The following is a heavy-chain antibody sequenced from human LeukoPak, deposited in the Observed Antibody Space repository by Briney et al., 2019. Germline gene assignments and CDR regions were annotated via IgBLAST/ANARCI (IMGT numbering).Heavy chain of an antibody. Sequence: GASVKVSCKTSGYTFTSYDINWVRQATGQGLEWVGWMNPNSGNTGYAQKFQGRVTMTRNTSINTAYMELSSLRSEDTAVYYCARGPGYSSGWSTGMPKGWFDPWGQGTLVTVSS. CDR1: GYTFTSYD. D-gene: IGHD6-19*01. V-gene: IGHV1-8*01. CDR2: MNPNSGNT. J-gene: IGHJ5*02. CDR3: ARGPGYSSGWSTGMPKGWFDP.